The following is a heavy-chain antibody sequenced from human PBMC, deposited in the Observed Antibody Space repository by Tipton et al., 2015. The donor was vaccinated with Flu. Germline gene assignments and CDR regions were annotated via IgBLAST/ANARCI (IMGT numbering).Heavy chain of an antibody. CDR1: GFIFSSYS. CDR3: ARGGGYNPYYFDY. Sequence: SLRLSCVASGFIFSSYSMSWVRQAPGRGLEWVSSISSSGSYIYYADSVQGRFTISRDSAKNSLYLQMNSLRAEDTAVYYCARGGGYNPYYFDYWGQGTLVTVSS. CDR2: ISSSGSYI. D-gene: IGHD5-24*01. V-gene: IGHV3-21*01. J-gene: IGHJ4*02.